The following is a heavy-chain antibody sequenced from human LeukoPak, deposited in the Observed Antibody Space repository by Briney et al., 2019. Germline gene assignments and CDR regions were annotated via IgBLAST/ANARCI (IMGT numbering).Heavy chain of an antibody. CDR1: GFMHHQYL. CDR2: INTVGSQK. CDR3: AKNHRDSGVWYYFDY. J-gene: IGHJ4*02. Sequence: PAWSLTLSRVGTGFMHHQYLMRWVRPAPGRGRAWVGSINTVGSQKYYVGSVKGGLTISRDNAKNSLYLQMNSLRAEDTAVYYCAKNHRDSGVWYYFDYWGQGILVTVSS. D-gene: IGHD6-19*01. V-gene: IGHV3-7*01.